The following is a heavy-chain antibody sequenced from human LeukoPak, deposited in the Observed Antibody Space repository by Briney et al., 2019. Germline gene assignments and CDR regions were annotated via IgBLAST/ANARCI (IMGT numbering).Heavy chain of an antibody. J-gene: IGHJ4*02. D-gene: IGHD2-2*01. Sequence: ASVKVSCKASGYTFTSYGISWVRQAPGQGLERMGWISAYNGNTNYAQKLQGRVTMTTDTSTSTAYMELRSLRSDDTAVYYCARGLWRVPAAGALDYWGQGTLVTVSS. CDR3: ARGLWRVPAAGALDY. CDR1: GYTFTSYG. V-gene: IGHV1-18*04. CDR2: ISAYNGNT.